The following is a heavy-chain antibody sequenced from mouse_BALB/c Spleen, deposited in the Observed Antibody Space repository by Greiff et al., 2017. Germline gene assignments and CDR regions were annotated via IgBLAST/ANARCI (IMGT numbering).Heavy chain of an antibody. CDR1: GYTFTDYA. D-gene: IGHD2-14*01. V-gene: IGHV1S137*01. CDR3: ARDYRYSYWYFDV. J-gene: IGHJ1*01. CDR2: ISTYYGDA. Sequence: VKLQESGAELVKPGVSVKISCKGSGYTFTDYAMHWVKQSHAKSLEWIGVISTYYGDASYNQKFKGKATMTVDKSSSTAYMELARLTSEDSAIYYCARDYRYSYWYFDVWGAGTTVTVSS.